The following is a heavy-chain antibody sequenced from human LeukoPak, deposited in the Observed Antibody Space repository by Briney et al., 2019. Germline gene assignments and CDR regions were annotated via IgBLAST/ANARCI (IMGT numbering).Heavy chain of an antibody. CDR1: GRTFSTFG. CDR3: TPGTHGAIFDY. D-gene: IGHD1-7*01. Sequence: GGSLRLSCVASGRTFSTFGMHWVRQAPGKGLEWVAFIGPDGSDKYYTDTVKGRFTTSRDNSKNTLYLQMNSPRAEDTAVYYCTPGTHGAIFDYWGQGTLVTVSS. V-gene: IGHV3-30*02. J-gene: IGHJ4*02. CDR2: IGPDGSDK.